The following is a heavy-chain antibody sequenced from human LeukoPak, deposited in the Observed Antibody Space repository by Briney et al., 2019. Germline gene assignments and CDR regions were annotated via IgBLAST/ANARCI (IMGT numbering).Heavy chain of an antibody. V-gene: IGHV1-2*02. CDR1: GYTLSAYF. Sequence: GASVKVSCKASGYTLSAYFMHWVRQAPGQGLEWMGWINPNNGDTNYAQKFQGRVTMTRDKSISTAYMELRRLRSDDTAVYYCARGWVAVAVGERFDIWGQGTMVTVSS. D-gene: IGHD6-19*01. CDR2: INPNNGDT. CDR3: ARGWVAVAVGERFDI. J-gene: IGHJ3*02.